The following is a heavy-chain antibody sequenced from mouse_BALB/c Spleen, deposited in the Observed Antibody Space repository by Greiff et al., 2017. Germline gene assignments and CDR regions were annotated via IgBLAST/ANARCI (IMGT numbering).Heavy chain of an antibody. Sequence: EVQLQESGGGLVKPGGSLKLSCAASGFTFSSYAMSWVRQSPEKRLEWVAEISSGGSYTYYPDTVTGRFTISRDNAKNTLYLEMSSLRSEDTAMYYCATRYGNFRGWFAYWGQGTLVTVSA. CDR3: ATRYGNFRGWFAY. D-gene: IGHD2-1*01. CDR1: GFTFSSYA. J-gene: IGHJ3*01. V-gene: IGHV5-9-4*01. CDR2: ISSGGSYT.